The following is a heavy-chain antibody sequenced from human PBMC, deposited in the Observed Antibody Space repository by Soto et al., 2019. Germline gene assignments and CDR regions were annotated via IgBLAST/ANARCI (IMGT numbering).Heavy chain of an antibody. J-gene: IGHJ5*02. D-gene: IGHD1-26*01. CDR2: IYHSGST. CDR1: GGSISSSNW. V-gene: IGHV4-4*02. Sequence: SETLALTSALSGGSISSSNWWSWVRQPPGKGLEWIGEIYHSGSTNYNPSLKSRVTISVDKSKNQFSLKLSSVTAADTAVYYCTREIVGATNWXDPWGQGTLXTVS. CDR3: TREIVGATNWXDP.